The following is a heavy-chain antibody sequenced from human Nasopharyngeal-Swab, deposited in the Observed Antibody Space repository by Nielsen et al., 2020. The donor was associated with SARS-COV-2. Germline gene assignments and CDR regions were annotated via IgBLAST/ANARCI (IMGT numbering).Heavy chain of an antibody. J-gene: IGHJ4*02. CDR3: ARAGYCSSTSCDTTDY. CDR1: GGTFSSYA. Sequence: SVKVSCKASGGTFSSYAISWVRQAPGQGLEWMGEIIPIFGTANYAQKFQGRVTITADESTSTAYMELSSLRSEDTAVYYCARAGYCSSTSCDTTDYWGQGTLVTVSS. V-gene: IGHV1-69*13. CDR2: IIPIFGTA. D-gene: IGHD2-2*02.